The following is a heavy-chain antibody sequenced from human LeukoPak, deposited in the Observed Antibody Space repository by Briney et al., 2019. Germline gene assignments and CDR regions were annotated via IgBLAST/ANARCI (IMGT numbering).Heavy chain of an antibody. CDR2: ISSSGSTI. CDR3: GRDVKEWLVHYFDY. Sequence: PGGSLRLSCAASGFTFSDYYMSWIRQAPGKGLEWVSYISSSGSTIYYADSVKGRFTISRDNAKNSLYLQMNSLRAEDTAVYYCGRDVKEWLVHYFDYWGQGTLVTVSS. D-gene: IGHD6-19*01. J-gene: IGHJ4*02. CDR1: GFTFSDYY. V-gene: IGHV3-11*01.